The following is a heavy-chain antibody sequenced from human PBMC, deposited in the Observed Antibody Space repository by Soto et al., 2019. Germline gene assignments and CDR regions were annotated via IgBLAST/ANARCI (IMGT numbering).Heavy chain of an antibody. CDR2: INPNSGGT. V-gene: IGHV1-2*02. CDR1: GYTFTGYY. D-gene: IGHD1-7*01. Sequence: ASVKVSCKASGYTFTGYYMHWVRQAPGQGLEWMGWINPNSGGTNYAQKFQGRVTMTRDTSISTAYMELSRLRSDDTAVYYCARDRRRMGTTLDFDYWRQGTLVTVSS. CDR3: ARDRRRMGTTLDFDY. J-gene: IGHJ4*02.